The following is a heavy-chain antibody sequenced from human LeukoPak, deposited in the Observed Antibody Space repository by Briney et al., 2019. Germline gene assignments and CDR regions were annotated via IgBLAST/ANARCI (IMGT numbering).Heavy chain of an antibody. D-gene: IGHD3-10*01. Sequence: PSEILSLTCTVSGGSISSGSYYWSWIRQPAGKGLEWIGRIYTSGSTNYNPSLKSRVTISVDTSKNQFSLKLSSVTAADTAVYYCARDSYYGSGSYNYYMDVWGKGTTVTVSS. V-gene: IGHV4-61*02. CDR1: GGSISSGSYY. J-gene: IGHJ6*03. CDR3: ARDSYYGSGSYNYYMDV. CDR2: IYTSGST.